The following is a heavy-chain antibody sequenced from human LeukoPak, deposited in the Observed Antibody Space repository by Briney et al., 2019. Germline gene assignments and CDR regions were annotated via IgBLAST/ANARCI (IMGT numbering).Heavy chain of an antibody. V-gene: IGHV4-4*07. Sequence: WETLSLTCAVSGGSISSYYWSWIRQPAGKGLEWIGRIYTSGSTNYNPSLKSRVTMSVDTSKNQFSLKLSSVTAAETAVYYCAREVYYYDSSGLNWFDPWGQGTLVTVSS. D-gene: IGHD3-22*01. CDR3: AREVYYYDSSGLNWFDP. CDR2: IYTSGST. CDR1: GGSISSYY. J-gene: IGHJ5*02.